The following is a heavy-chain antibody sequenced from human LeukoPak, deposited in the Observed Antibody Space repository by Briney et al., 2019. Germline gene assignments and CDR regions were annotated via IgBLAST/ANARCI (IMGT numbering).Heavy chain of an antibody. CDR2: IYYSGST. CDR3: ARGPPLNFRSYYYYGMDV. J-gene: IGHJ6*02. D-gene: IGHD1-20*01. CDR1: GGSISSYY. V-gene: IGHV4-59*01. Sequence: SETLSLTCTVSGGSISSYYWSWIRQPPGKGLEWIGYIYYSGSTNYNPSLKSRVTISVGTSKNQFSLKLRSVTAADTAVYYCARGPPLNFRSYYYYGMDVWGQGTTVTVSS.